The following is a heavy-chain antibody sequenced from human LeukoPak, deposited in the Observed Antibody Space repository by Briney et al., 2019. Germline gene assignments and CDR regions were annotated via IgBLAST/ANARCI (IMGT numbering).Heavy chain of an antibody. CDR2: IYYSGST. D-gene: IGHD2-8*01. J-gene: IGHJ5*02. CDR3: AGDNGRVIGHHWFDP. CDR1: GGSISSGGYY. Sequence: SQTLSLTCTVSGGSISSGGYYWSWIRQHPGKGLEWIGYIYYSGSTYYNPSLKSRVTISVDTSKNQFSLKLSSVTAADTAVYYCAGDNGRVIGHHWFDPWGQGTLVTVSS. V-gene: IGHV4-31*03.